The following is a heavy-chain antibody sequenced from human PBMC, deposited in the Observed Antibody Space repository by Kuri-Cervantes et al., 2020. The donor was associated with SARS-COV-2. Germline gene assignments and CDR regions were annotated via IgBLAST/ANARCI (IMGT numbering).Heavy chain of an antibody. J-gene: IGHJ6*02. V-gene: IGHV1-2*02. Sequence: ASVKVSCKASGYTFTGYYMHWVRQAPGQGLEWMGWINPNSGGTNYAQKFQGRVTMTRDTSITTAYMELSRLGSDDTAVYYCARQVVVPAYGMDVWGQVTTVTVSS. CDR3: ARQVVVPAYGMDV. CDR1: GYTFTGYY. D-gene: IGHD2-2*01. CDR2: INPNSGGT.